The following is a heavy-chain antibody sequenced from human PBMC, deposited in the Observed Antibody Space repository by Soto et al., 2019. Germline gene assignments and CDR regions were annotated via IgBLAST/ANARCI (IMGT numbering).Heavy chain of an antibody. CDR2: IYHSGTT. CDR3: ARAWTATAGWANWFDL. Sequence: QVQLQESGPGLVEPSQTLSLTCTVSSGSISGGGYYWSWIRQHPGKGLEWIGYIYHSGTTYYNPSLKSRLTISADTSKTQFSLKLSSVSAADTAVYYCARAWTATAGWANWFDLRGQGTLVTVSS. CDR1: SGSISGGGYY. D-gene: IGHD6-13*01. J-gene: IGHJ5*02. V-gene: IGHV4-31*03.